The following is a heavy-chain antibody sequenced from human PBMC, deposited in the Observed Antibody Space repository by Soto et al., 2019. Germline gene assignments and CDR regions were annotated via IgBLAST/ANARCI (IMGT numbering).Heavy chain of an antibody. Sequence: SETLSLTCAVYGGSFSGYYWSWIRQPPGKGLEWIGEINHSGSTNYNPSLKSRVTISVDTSKNQFSLKLSSVTAADTAVYYCATNPTYGSGSYYKRNNYYYYMDVWGKGTTVTVSS. J-gene: IGHJ6*03. CDR1: GGSFSGYY. V-gene: IGHV4-34*01. CDR2: INHSGST. CDR3: ATNPTYGSGSYYKRNNYYYYMDV. D-gene: IGHD3-10*01.